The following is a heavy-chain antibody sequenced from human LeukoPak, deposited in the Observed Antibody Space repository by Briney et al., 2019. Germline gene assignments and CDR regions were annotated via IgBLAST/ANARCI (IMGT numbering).Heavy chain of an antibody. CDR1: GYTFTGYY. V-gene: IGHV1-2*02. J-gene: IGHJ5*02. D-gene: IGHD1-26*01. Sequence: SVTVSCKASGYTFTGYYLHCVRQAPGQGREWIGLIYPKTGGTSYAQKFQGRVPMTRDTSISTAYMELIGLRSDDTAVYYCAGPWDQVGFDPWGQGTLVSVSS. CDR3: AGPWDQVGFDP. CDR2: IYPKTGGT.